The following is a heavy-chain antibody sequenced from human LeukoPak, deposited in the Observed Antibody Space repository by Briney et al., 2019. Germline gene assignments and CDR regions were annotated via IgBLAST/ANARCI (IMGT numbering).Heavy chain of an antibody. J-gene: IGHJ4*02. CDR1: GGFISSDDYY. CDR3: ASIAAAGYYFDY. D-gene: IGHD6-13*01. Sequence: PSETLSLTCTVSGGFISSDDYYWSWMPQPPGKGREGVGYIYYSGSTYYNPSLKSRVTISVDTSKNQFSLNLSSVTAADTAVYYCASIAAAGYYFDYWGQGTLVTVSS. V-gene: IGHV4-30-4*01. CDR2: IYYSGST.